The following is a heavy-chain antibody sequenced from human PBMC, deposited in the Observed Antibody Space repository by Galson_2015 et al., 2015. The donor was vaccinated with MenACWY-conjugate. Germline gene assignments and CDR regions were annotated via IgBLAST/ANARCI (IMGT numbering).Heavy chain of an antibody. Sequence: SVKVSCKASGYTFTSYAMHWVRQAPGQRLEWMGWINAGNGNTKYSQKFQGRVTITRDTSASTAYMELSSLRSEDTAVYYCARDLEKSSSWLDYYGMDVWGQGTTVTVSS. V-gene: IGHV1-3*01. CDR3: ARDLEKSSSWLDYYGMDV. CDR2: INAGNGNT. J-gene: IGHJ6*02. CDR1: GYTFTSYA. D-gene: IGHD6-13*01.